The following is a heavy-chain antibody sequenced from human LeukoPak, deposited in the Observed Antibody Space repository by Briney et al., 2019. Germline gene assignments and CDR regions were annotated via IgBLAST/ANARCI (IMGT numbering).Heavy chain of an antibody. CDR3: AKHSYYYDSSGYQDAFDI. J-gene: IGHJ3*02. Sequence: GGSLRLSCAASGFTFTSYSMNWVRQAPGKGLEWVSTISGGGGSTYYADSVKGRFTISRDNSKNTLYLQMNSLRAEDTAVYYCAKHSYYYDSSGYQDAFDIWGQGTMVTVSS. D-gene: IGHD3-22*01. CDR1: GFTFTSYS. CDR2: ISGGGGST. V-gene: IGHV3-23*01.